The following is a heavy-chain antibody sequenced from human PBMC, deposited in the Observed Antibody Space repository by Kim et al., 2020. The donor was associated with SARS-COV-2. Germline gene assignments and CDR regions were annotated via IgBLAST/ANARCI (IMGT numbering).Heavy chain of an antibody. CDR2: IYYSGST. Sequence: SETLSLTCTVSGGSISSSSYYWGWIRQPPGKGLEWIGSIYYSGSTYYNPSLKSRVTISVDTSKNQFSLKLSSVTAADTAVYYCARSVATVTGWFDPWGQGTLVTVSS. CDR1: GGSISSSSYY. CDR3: ARSVATVTGWFDP. D-gene: IGHD4-17*01. J-gene: IGHJ5*02. V-gene: IGHV4-39*01.